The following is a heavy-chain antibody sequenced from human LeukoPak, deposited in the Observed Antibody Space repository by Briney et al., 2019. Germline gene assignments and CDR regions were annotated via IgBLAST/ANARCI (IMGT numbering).Heavy chain of an antibody. CDR2: IYYSGST. Sequence: SETLSLTCTVSGGSISSYYWSWIRQPPGKGLEWIGYIYYSGSTNYNPSLKSRVTISVDTSKNQFSLKLSSVTVADTAVYYCARGIAVAGTDYWGQGTLVTVSS. J-gene: IGHJ4*02. CDR3: ARGIAVAGTDY. CDR1: GGSISSYY. D-gene: IGHD6-19*01. V-gene: IGHV4-59*01.